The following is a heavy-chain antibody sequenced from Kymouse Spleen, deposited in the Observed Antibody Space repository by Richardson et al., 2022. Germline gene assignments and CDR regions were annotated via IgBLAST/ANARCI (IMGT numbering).Heavy chain of an antibody. J-gene: IGHJ6*02. D-gene: IGHD3-10*01. CDR2: INHSGST. CDR3: ARGDTYYYGSGGMDV. CDR1: GGSFSGYY. V-gene: IGHV4-34*01. Sequence: QVQLQQWGAGLLKPSETLSLTCAVYGGSFSGYYWSWIRQPPGKGLEWIGEINHSGSTNYNPSLKSRVTISVDTSKNQFSLKLSSVTAADTAVYYCARGDTYYYGSGGMDVWGQGTTVTVSS.